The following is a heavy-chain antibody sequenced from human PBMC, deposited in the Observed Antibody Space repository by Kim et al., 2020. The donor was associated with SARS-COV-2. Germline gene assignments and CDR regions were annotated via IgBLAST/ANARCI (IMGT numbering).Heavy chain of an antibody. CDR2: INPNSGGT. Sequence: ASVKVSCKASGYTFSGYYMHWVRQAPGQELEWMGWINPNSGGTNYAQKFQGRVTMTRDTSISTAYMELSRLRSDDTTVYYCAKLELWVAAGPGLTDRKTMDVWGQGTTVTVSS. V-gene: IGHV1-2*02. D-gene: IGHD6-13*01. CDR1: GYTFSGYY. CDR3: AKLELWVAAGPGLTDRKTMDV. J-gene: IGHJ6*02.